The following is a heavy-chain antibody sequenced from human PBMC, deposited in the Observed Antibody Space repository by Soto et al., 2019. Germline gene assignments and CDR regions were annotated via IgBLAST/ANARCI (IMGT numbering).Heavy chain of an antibody. CDR1: GYTFTSYY. J-gene: IGHJ6*03. CDR2: INPSGGST. D-gene: IGHD3-10*01. V-gene: IGHV1-46*01. CDR3: ARESGSGSYYYYYYMDD. Sequence: ASVKVSCKASGYTFTSYYMHWVRQAPGQGLEWMGIINPSGGSTSYAQKFQGGVTMTRDTSTSTVYMELSSLRSEDTAVYYCARESGSGSYYYYYYMDDWGKGTTVTVSS.